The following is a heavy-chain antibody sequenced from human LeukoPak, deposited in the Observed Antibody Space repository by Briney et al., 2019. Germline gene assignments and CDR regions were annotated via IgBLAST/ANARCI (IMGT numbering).Heavy chain of an antibody. D-gene: IGHD4-17*01. Sequence: ASVKVSCKPSGYTFTGFYIHWVRQAPGQGLQWMGWINPKNGATKYSQNFRGRVTMTRDTSTDTAYMELSSLTSDDTAIYYCARPTHRLTVTTAIDYWGQGTLVTVSS. V-gene: IGHV1-2*02. CDR3: ARPTHRLTVTTAIDY. J-gene: IGHJ4*02. CDR2: INPKNGAT. CDR1: GYTFTGFY.